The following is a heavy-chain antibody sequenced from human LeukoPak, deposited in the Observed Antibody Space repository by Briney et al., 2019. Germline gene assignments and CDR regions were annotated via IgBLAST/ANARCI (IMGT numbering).Heavy chain of an antibody. D-gene: IGHD4-17*01. V-gene: IGHV4-61*02. CDR2: IYTSGST. CDR3: ARRRRGDYGRGYFDY. J-gene: IGHJ4*02. Sequence: SQTLSLTCTVSGGSISSGSYYWSWIRQPAGKGLEWIGRIYTSGSTNYNPSLKSRVTISVDTSKNQSSLKLSSVTAADTAVYYCARRRRGDYGRGYFDYWGQGTLVTVSS. CDR1: GGSISSGSYY.